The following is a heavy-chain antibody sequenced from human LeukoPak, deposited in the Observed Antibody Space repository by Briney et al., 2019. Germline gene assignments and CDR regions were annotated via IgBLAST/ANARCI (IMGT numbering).Heavy chain of an antibody. J-gene: IGHJ3*02. CDR3: ARGLDPHIHISASFAGKAFDI. CDR2: INHSGST. CDR1: GGSFSGYY. Sequence: SETLSLTCAVYGGSFSGYYWSWIRQPPGKGLEWIGEINHSGSTNYNPSLKSRVTISVDTSKNQFSLKLSSVTAADTAVYYCARGLDPHIHISASFAGKAFDIWGQGTMVTVSS. D-gene: IGHD2-21*01. V-gene: IGHV4-34*01.